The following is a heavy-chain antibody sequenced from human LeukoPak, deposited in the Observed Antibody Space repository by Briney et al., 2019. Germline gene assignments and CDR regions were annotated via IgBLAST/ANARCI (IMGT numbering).Heavy chain of an antibody. CDR3: ARGPTYYYDSSGSDY. J-gene: IGHJ4*02. CDR1: GFTVSSNY. V-gene: IGHV3-53*01. D-gene: IGHD3-22*01. CDR2: IYSGGST. Sequence: PGGSLRLSCAASGFTVSSNYMSWVRQAPGKGLEWVSVIYSGGSTYYADSVKGRFTISRDNSKNTLYLQMNSLRAEDTAVYYCARGPTYYYDSSGSDYWGQGTLVTVSS.